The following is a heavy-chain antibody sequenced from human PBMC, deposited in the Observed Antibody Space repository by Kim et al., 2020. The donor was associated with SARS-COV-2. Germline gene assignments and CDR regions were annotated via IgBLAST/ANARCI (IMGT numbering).Heavy chain of an antibody. J-gene: IGHJ4*02. D-gene: IGHD3-16*01. V-gene: IGHV4-59*08. CDR2: IYYSGST. CDR3: ARRSRLRSTYTFDY. CDR1: GGSISNYY. Sequence: SETLSLTCTVSGGSISNYYWSWIRQPPGKGLEWIGYIYYSGSTNYNPSLKSRVTISVDTSKNQFSLDLTSVTAADTAVYYCARRSRLRSTYTFDYWGQGALVTVSS.